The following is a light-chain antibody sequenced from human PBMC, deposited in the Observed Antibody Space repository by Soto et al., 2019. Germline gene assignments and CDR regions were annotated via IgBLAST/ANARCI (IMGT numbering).Light chain of an antibody. V-gene: IGKV1-8*01. J-gene: IGKJ4*01. Sequence: AIRMTQSPSSFSASTGDRVTITCRASQGISSYLAWHQQKPGKAPKLLIYAASTLESGVPSRFSGSGSGTDFTLTISCLQSEDFATYYCQQYYSYPLTFGGGTKVEIK. CDR3: QQYYSYPLT. CDR1: QGISSY. CDR2: AAS.